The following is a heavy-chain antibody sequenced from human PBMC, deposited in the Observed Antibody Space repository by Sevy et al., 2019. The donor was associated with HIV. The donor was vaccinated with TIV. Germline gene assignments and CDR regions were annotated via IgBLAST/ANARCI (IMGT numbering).Heavy chain of an antibody. D-gene: IGHD6-13*01. Sequence: SETLSLTCTVSGASVSYGNYYWTWIRQPPGKGLEWIGYISYIGSTNYNPSLKSRVTISIDTAKNQLSLRLSSVTATDTAVYYCVRDRIAAAGGYFDYWGQGALVTVSS. V-gene: IGHV4-61*01. CDR2: ISYIGST. CDR3: VRDRIAAAGGYFDY. CDR1: GASVSYGNYY. J-gene: IGHJ4*02.